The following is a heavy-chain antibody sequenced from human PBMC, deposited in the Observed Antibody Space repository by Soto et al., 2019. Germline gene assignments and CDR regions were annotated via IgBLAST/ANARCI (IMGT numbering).Heavy chain of an antibody. CDR1: GASMSSGGYY. Sequence: QVQLQEWGPGLVKPSQTLSLTCTVSGASMSSGGYYWTWIRQSPGKGLEWIGYIYYSGSTYYNPSLESRVAISLDTSRSQFSLTLHSVTAADTAIYYCARDRHNNFFDPWGQGTLVTVSS. CDR2: IYYSGST. D-gene: IGHD6-6*01. J-gene: IGHJ5*02. V-gene: IGHV4-31*03. CDR3: ARDRHNNFFDP.